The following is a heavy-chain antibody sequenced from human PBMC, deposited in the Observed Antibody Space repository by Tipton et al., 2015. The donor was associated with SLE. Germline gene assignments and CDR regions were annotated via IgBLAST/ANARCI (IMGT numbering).Heavy chain of an antibody. Sequence: QLVQSGGGLVQPGGSLRLSCSASGFTFSSYAMHWVRQAPGKGLEYVSAISSNGGSTYYADSVKGRFTISRDNSKNTLYLQMSSLRAEDMAVYYCGSGYSSSWEYFQHWGQGTLVTVSS. J-gene: IGHJ1*01. CDR3: GSGYSSSWEYFQH. CDR1: GFTFSSYA. D-gene: IGHD6-13*01. V-gene: IGHV3-64D*06. CDR2: ISSNGGST.